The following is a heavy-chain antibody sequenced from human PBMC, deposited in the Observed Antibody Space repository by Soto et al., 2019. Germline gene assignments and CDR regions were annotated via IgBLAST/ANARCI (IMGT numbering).Heavy chain of an antibody. J-gene: IGHJ6*02. CDR2: ISAYNGNT. CDR1: GYTFTSYG. Sequence: QVQLVQSGAEVKKPGASVKVSCKASGYTFTSYGISWVRQAPGQGLEWMGWISAYNGNTNYAQKLQGRVTMTTDTSTSTAYMELRSLRSDDTAVYYCVRIAAAGPAHFYYYGMDVWGQGTTVTVSS. D-gene: IGHD6-13*01. V-gene: IGHV1-18*04. CDR3: VRIAAAGPAHFYYYGMDV.